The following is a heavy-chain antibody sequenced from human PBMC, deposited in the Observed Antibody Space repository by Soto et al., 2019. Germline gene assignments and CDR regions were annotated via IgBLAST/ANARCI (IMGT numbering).Heavy chain of an antibody. D-gene: IGHD3-22*01. CDR2: VSYDGSNK. CDR1: GFTFSSYG. CDR3: AKDTYYYDRSGYYTYDH. J-gene: IGHJ4*02. Sequence: PEGSLRLSCAASGFTFSSYGVHWVRQAPGKGLEWVASVSYDGSNKHYADSVKGRFTISRDNSRNTLDLQMNSLRAEDTAVYYCAKDTYYYDRSGYYTYDHWGQGTL. V-gene: IGHV3-30*18.